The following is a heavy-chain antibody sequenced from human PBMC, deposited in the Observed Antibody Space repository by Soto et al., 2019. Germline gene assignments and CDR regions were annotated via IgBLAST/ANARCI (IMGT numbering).Heavy chain of an antibody. D-gene: IGHD3-3*01. CDR1: GFTFSSYS. J-gene: IGHJ5*02. Sequence: PGGSLRLSCAASGFTFSSYSMNWVRQAPGKGLEWVSSISSSSSYIYYADSVKGRFTISRDNAKNSLYLQMNSLRAEDTAVYYCARDRLVLRFLEWTSGWFDPWGQGTLVTVSS. V-gene: IGHV3-21*01. CDR3: ARDRLVLRFLEWTSGWFDP. CDR2: ISSSSSYI.